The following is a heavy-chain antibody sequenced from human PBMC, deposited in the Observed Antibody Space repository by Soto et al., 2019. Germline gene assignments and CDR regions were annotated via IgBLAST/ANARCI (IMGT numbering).Heavy chain of an antibody. CDR2: IYWDDDK. Sequence: QITLKESGPPLVKPTQTLTLTCTFSGFSLSTSGVGVGWIRQPPGKALEWLALIYWDDDKRYSPSLKSRLTITKDTSKNQVVLTMTNMDPVDTATYYCARYYYDSSGYYQQPIDYWGQGTLVTVSS. J-gene: IGHJ4*02. V-gene: IGHV2-5*02. CDR1: GFSLSTSGVG. D-gene: IGHD3-22*01. CDR3: ARYYYDSSGYYQQPIDY.